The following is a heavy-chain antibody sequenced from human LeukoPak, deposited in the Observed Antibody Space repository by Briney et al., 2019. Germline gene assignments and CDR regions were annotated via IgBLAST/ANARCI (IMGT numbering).Heavy chain of an antibody. V-gene: IGHV3-66*01. Sequence: GGSLRLSCAASGFTVSSNYMSWVRQAPGKGLEWVSVIYSGGSTYYADSVKGRFTISRDNSKNTLYLQMNSLRAEDTAVYYCARDSGGSWVLDFDYWGQGTLVTVSS. CDR2: IYSGGST. J-gene: IGHJ4*02. CDR1: GFTVSSNY. CDR3: ARDSGGSWVLDFDY. D-gene: IGHD2-15*01.